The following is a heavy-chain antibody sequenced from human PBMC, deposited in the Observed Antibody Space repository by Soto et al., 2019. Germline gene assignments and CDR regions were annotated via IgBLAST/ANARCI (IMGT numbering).Heavy chain of an antibody. V-gene: IGHV4-31*03. CDR2: TSNSGSN. Sequence: QVQLQESGPGLVKPSQTLSLTCTVSGGSITSSGYYWSWIRQPPGEGLAWIGFTSNSGSNSYNPSLKSRVTNSVETSSNQSAPNLKSVTAADTSVYYCARGGGSTKVDYWGQGTLVTVSP. CDR3: ARGGGSTKVDY. J-gene: IGHJ4*02. CDR1: GGSITSSGYY. D-gene: IGHD2-2*01.